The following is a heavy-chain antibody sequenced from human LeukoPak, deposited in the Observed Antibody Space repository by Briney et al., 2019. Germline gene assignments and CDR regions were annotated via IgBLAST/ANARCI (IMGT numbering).Heavy chain of an antibody. CDR2: ISGSGGST. CDR1: GFTFSSYA. V-gene: IGHV3-23*01. CDR3: AKDVFELRYFDGWFDP. Sequence: GGSLRLSCAASGFTFSSYAMSWVRQAPGKGLALVSAISGSGGSTYYAGSVKGRFTISRDNSKNTLYLQMNSLRAEDTAVYYCAKDVFELRYFDGWFDPWGQGTLVTVSS. D-gene: IGHD3-9*01. J-gene: IGHJ5*02.